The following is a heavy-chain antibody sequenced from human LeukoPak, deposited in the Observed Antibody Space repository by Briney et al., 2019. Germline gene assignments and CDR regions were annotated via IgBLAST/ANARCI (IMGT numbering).Heavy chain of an antibody. CDR1: GYTFTGYY. Sequence: ASVKVSCKASGYTFTGYYMHWVRQAPGQGLEWMGWINPYSGDTNYAQKFQGRVTVTRDTSITTAFMDLSRLTSDDTAVYYCARGTMNLDYWGQGTLVTVSS. J-gene: IGHJ4*02. V-gene: IGHV1-2*02. D-gene: IGHD3-22*01. CDR3: ARGTMNLDY. CDR2: INPYSGDT.